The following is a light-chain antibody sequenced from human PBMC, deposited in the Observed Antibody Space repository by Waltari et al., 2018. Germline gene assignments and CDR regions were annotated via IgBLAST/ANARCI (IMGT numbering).Light chain of an antibody. V-gene: IGKV3-11*01. CDR3: QQRSNWPPIT. CDR1: QRVGSS. J-gene: IGKJ1*01. CDR2: DAS. Sequence: EIVLTQSPVTLSLAPGERATLSCWASQRVGSSFAWYQQKPGQAPRLLMYDASNRATGVPARFNGSGSGTDFTLTIISLQSEDSAVYYCQQRSNWPPITFGQGTKVEIK.